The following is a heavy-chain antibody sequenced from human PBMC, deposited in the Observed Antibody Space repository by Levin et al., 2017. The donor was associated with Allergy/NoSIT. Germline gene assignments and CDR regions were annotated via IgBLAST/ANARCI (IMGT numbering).Heavy chain of an antibody. CDR1: GFTFSSHW. CDR3: ARPPLTYCSAGSCYSDAFDI. Sequence: SCVASGFTFSSHWMHWVRQAPGKGLVWVSRINSDGSNTNYADSVKGRFTISRDNAKNTLYVQMNSLRAEDTAIYYCARPPLTYCSAGSCYSDAFDIWGQGTMVTVSS. J-gene: IGHJ3*02. CDR2: INSDGSNT. D-gene: IGHD2-15*01. V-gene: IGHV3-74*01.